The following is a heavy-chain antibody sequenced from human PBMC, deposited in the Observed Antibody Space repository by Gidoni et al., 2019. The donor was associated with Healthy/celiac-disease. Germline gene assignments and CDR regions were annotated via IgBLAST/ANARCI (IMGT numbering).Heavy chain of an antibody. J-gene: IGHJ3*02. CDR1: GGSFSGYY. CDR2: INHSGRT. Sequence: QVQLQQWGAGLLKHSETLSLTCAVYGGSFSGYYWSWIRKPPGKGLEWIGEINHSGRTNYNPSLKSRVTISVDTSKNQFSLKLSSVTAADTAVYYCARWKVTTGGFDIWGQGTMVTVSS. CDR3: ARWKVTTGGFDI. V-gene: IGHV4-34*01. D-gene: IGHD4-17*01.